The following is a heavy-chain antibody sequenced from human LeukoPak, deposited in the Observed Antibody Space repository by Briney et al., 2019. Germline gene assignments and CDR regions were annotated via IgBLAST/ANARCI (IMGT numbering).Heavy chain of an antibody. V-gene: IGHV3-30-3*01. CDR1: GFTFSSYA. Sequence: GGSLRLSCAASGFTFSSYAMHWVRQAPGKGLEWVAVISYDGSNKYYADSVKGRFTISRDNSKNTLYLQMNSLRAEDTAVYYCARDRCRYYGSGCLGNFDYWGQGTLVTVS. D-gene: IGHD3-10*01. CDR3: ARDRCRYYGSGCLGNFDY. CDR2: ISYDGSNK. J-gene: IGHJ4*02.